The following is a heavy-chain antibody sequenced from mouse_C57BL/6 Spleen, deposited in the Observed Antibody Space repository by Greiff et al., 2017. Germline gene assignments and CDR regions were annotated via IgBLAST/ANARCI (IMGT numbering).Heavy chain of an antibody. V-gene: IGHV1-55*01. CDR2: IYPGSGST. CDR1: GYTFTSYW. J-gene: IGHJ3*01. CDR3: ARDYGDGSSPWFAY. D-gene: IGHD1-1*01. Sequence: QVQLKESGAELVKPGASVKMSCKASGYTFTSYWITWVKQRPGQGLEWIGDIYPGSGSTNYNEKFKSKATLTVDTSSSTAYMQLSSLTSEDSAVYYCARDYGDGSSPWFAYWGQGTLVTVSA.